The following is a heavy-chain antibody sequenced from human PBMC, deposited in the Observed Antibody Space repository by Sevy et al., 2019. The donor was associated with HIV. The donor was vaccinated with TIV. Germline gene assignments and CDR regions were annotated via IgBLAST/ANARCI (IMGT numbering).Heavy chain of an antibody. J-gene: IGHJ6*02. CDR3: ARAASSCGPSGGRYDYYCLDF. CDR2: IWSDGNKK. Sequence: GGSLRLSCAASGFTFSSYGMHWVRQAPGKGLEWVTIIWSDGNKKYYGDSVKGRFTISRDNSKNTLFLQMNSVRAEDTAVYYCARAASSCGPSGGRYDYYCLDFWGQGTTVTVSS. V-gene: IGHV3-33*01. CDR1: GFTFSSYG. D-gene: IGHD3-16*01.